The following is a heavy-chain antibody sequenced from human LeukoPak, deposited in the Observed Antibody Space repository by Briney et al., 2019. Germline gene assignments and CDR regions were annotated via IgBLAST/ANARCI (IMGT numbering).Heavy chain of an antibody. D-gene: IGHD6-13*01. CDR3: VREPGPGYFDY. CDR1: GLTFSSHA. CDR2: ISQDGSDR. J-gene: IGHJ4*02. V-gene: IGHV3-30-3*01. Sequence: PGGSLRLSCAVSGLTFSSHAMHWVRQAPGKGLEWVAAISQDGSDRHYTDSVKGRFTISRDNSRNTLYLQMNSLRVEDTAVYYCVREPGPGYFDYWGQGTLVTVSS.